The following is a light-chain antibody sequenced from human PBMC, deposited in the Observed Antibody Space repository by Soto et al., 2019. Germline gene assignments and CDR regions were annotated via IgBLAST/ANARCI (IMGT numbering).Light chain of an antibody. CDR1: QSINKL. CDR3: QQYDSYPTWT. Sequence: DIQMTQSPSTLSASVGDTVSVSCRASQSINKLLAWYQHKPGKAPKLLIYDASSLASGVPSRFTGSGSGTEFTLTISSLQPDDFATYYCQQYDSYPTWTFGQGTKVDIK. V-gene: IGKV1-5*01. J-gene: IGKJ1*01. CDR2: DAS.